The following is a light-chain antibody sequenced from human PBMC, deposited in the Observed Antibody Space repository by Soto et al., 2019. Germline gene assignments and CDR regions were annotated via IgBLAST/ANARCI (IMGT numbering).Light chain of an antibody. V-gene: IGKV3-15*01. Sequence: EIVMTQSPATLSVSPGERAALTCRASQSVRNNFAWYQQKPGQAPRLLIFGASTRASGVPARFSGSGSGTEFTLTISSLRSEDFAVYYCQQYNNWPRTFGQGTKVDIK. CDR2: GAS. J-gene: IGKJ1*01. CDR3: QQYNNWPRT. CDR1: QSVRNN.